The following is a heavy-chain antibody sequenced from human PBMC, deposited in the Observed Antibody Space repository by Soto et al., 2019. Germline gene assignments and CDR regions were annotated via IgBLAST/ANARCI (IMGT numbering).Heavy chain of an antibody. V-gene: IGHV1-3*01. D-gene: IGHD2-2*01. Sequence: GASVKVSCKASGYTFTSYAMHWVRQAPGQRLEWMGWINAGNGNTKYSQKFQGRVTITRDTSASTAYMELSSLRSEDTAVYYCAGGDKGGVPAASYYGMDVWGQGTTVTVSS. CDR1: GYTFTSYA. CDR3: AGGDKGGVPAASYYGMDV. CDR2: INAGNGNT. J-gene: IGHJ6*02.